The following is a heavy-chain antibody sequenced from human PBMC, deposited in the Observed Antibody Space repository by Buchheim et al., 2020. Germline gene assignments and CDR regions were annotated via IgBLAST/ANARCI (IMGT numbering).Heavy chain of an antibody. CDR1: GFTFSSYA. J-gene: IGHJ4*02. Sequence: EVQLLESGGGLVQPGGSLRLSCAASGFTFSSYAMSWVRQAPGKGLEWVSAISGSGGSTYYADSVKGRFTISRANSKNTLYLQMNSLRADDTAVYYCAKDRWFTMIVVATTYFDYWGQGTL. CDR2: ISGSGGST. V-gene: IGHV3-23*01. D-gene: IGHD3-22*01. CDR3: AKDRWFTMIVVATTYFDY.